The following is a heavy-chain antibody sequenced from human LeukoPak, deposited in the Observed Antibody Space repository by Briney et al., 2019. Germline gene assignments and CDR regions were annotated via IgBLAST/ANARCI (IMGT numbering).Heavy chain of an antibody. CDR1: GCSFSGYY. D-gene: IGHD5-18*01. Sequence: PSETLSLTCAVYGCSFSGYYWSWIRQPPGKGLEWIGEINHSGSTNYNPSLKSRVTISVDTSKNQFSLKLSSVTAADTAVYYCARGSRAASLRLNWFDPWGQGTLVTVSS. V-gene: IGHV4-34*01. J-gene: IGHJ5*02. CDR2: INHSGST. CDR3: ARGSRAASLRLNWFDP.